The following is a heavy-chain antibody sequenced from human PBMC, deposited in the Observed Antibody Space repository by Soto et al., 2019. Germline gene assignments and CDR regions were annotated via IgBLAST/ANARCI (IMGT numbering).Heavy chain of an antibody. CDR1: GFTFSSYW. CDR3: ARLPDGSGWLRVFDY. CDR2: IKQDGSEK. V-gene: IGHV3-7*03. D-gene: IGHD6-19*01. Sequence: GGSLRLSCAASGFTFSSYWMSWVRQAPGKGLEWVANIKQDGSEKYYVDSVKGRFTISKDNAKNSLYLQMNSLRAEDTAVYCCARLPDGSGWLRVFDYWGQGTLVTVSS. J-gene: IGHJ4*02.